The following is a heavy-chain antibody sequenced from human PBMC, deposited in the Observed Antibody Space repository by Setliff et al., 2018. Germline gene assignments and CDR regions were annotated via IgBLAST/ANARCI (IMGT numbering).Heavy chain of an antibody. V-gene: IGHV4-39*07. CDR2: IYHDGPSA. CDR3: AKGGGRYHSDS. Sequence: SETLSLTCTVSGGSVSDSTYYWGWVRQPPGKGLEWIGYIYHDGPSAHYNPSLKSRVTMSVDKSKNQFSLKLSSVTAADTAVYYCAKGGGRYHSDSWGQGILVTVSS. CDR1: GGSVSDSTYY. D-gene: IGHD1-1*01. J-gene: IGHJ4*02.